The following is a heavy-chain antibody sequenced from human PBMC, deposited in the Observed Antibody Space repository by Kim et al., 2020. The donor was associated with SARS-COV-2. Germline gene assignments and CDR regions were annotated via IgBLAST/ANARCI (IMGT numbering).Heavy chain of an antibody. D-gene: IGHD3-22*01. Sequence: GGSLRLSCAASGFTFSSYAMHWVRQAPGKGLEWVAVISYDGSNKYYADSVKGRFTISRDNSKNTRYLQMNSLRAEDTAVYYCARDGYDSSGYSKASNWF. CDR2: ISYDGSNK. J-gene: IGHJ5*01. V-gene: IGHV3-30*04. CDR1: GFTFSSYA. CDR3: ARDGYDSSGYSKASNWF.